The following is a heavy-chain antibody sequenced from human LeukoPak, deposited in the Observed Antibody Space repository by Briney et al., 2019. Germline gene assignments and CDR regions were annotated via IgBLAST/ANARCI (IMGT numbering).Heavy chain of an antibody. CDR2: INYSGST. CDR3: ARQAYCSSSSCYPFDY. J-gene: IGHJ4*02. Sequence: PSETLSLTCTVSGGSVSSTTYYWSWIRQPPGKGLEWIASINYSGSTYYNPSLKSRVTISVDTSKNQFSLKLSSVTAADTAVYYCARQAYCSSSSCYPFDYWGQGTLVTVSS. D-gene: IGHD2-2*01. CDR1: GGSVSSTTYY. V-gene: IGHV4-39*01.